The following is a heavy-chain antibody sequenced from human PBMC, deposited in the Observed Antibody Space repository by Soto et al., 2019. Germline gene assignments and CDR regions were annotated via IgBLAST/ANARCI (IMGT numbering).Heavy chain of an antibody. CDR2: IYYSGST. J-gene: IGHJ4*02. Sequence: QVQLQESGPGLVKPSETLSLTCTVSGGSISSYYWSWIRQPPGKGLEWMGYIYYSGSTNYNPSLSSRVSISVETTTSQFSLKLCSVTGADTAVYYCARHRSRSRLDYWGQGTLVTVSS. V-gene: IGHV4-59*08. CDR1: GGSISSYY. CDR3: ARHRSRSRLDY.